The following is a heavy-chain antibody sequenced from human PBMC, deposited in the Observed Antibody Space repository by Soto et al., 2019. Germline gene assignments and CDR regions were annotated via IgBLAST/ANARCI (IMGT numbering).Heavy chain of an antibody. CDR3: AKGVGYSYGSFDY. V-gene: IGHV3-23*01. J-gene: IGHJ4*02. Sequence: GGSLRLSCAASGFTFSSYWMSWVRQAPGKGLEWVSAISGSGGSTYYADSVKGRFTISRDNSKNTLYLQMNSLRAEDTAVYYCAKGVGYSYGSFDYWGQGTLVTVSS. CDR1: GFTFSSYW. D-gene: IGHD5-18*01. CDR2: ISGSGGST.